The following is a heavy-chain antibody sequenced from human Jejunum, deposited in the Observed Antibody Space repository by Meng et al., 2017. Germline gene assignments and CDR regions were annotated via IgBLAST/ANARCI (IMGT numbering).Heavy chain of an antibody. CDR2: INLNSGGT. CDR1: GYTFTDYY. J-gene: IGHJ3*02. V-gene: IGHV1-2*02. D-gene: IGHD6-13*01. Sequence: ASVKVSCKTSGYTFTDYYMHWVRQAPGQGLEWMGWINLNSGGTNYPQKFQGRVSMTRDTSISTAYMELTRLRSDDTAVYYCAREAGNLRAFDIWGQGTVVTVSS. CDR3: AREAGNLRAFDI.